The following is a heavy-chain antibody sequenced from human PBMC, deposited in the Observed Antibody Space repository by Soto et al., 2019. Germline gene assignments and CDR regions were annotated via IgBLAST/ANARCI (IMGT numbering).Heavy chain of an antibody. Sequence: ASVKVSCKASGYTFTGYYMHWVRQAPGQGLEWMGWINPNSGGTNYAQKFQGRVTMTRDTSISTAYMALSRLRSDDTAVYYCARDLRRYDFWSGYWNYYYYYGMDVWGQGTTVTVSS. V-gene: IGHV1-2*02. CDR2: INPNSGGT. CDR3: ARDLRRYDFWSGYWNYYYYYGMDV. J-gene: IGHJ6*02. D-gene: IGHD3-3*01. CDR1: GYTFTGYY.